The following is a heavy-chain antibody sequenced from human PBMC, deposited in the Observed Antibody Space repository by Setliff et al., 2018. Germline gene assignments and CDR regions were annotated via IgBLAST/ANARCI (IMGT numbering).Heavy chain of an antibody. Sequence: SETLSLTCVVYGGSFSGYQWSWIRQPPGKGLEWIGEINHSGSTNYNPSLKSRVSISVEKSKNQFSLKLTSVTAADTAVYYCVRDRTAYSYGLDVWGQGTTVTVSS. J-gene: IGHJ6*02. CDR3: VRDRTAYSYGLDV. V-gene: IGHV4-34*01. CDR1: GGSFSGYQ. D-gene: IGHD5-18*01. CDR2: INHSGST.